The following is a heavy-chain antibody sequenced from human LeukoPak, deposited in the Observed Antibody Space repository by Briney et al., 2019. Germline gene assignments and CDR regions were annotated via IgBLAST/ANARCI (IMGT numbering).Heavy chain of an antibody. V-gene: IGHV4-39*01. Sequence: PSATLSLTCAVSGGSISTSTYYWGRIRQSPGKGLAWICCIYYSGTTYYNPSLKSRLTISVDTSKNQFSLKLSSVTAADAAVYYCARQIRGYEYLHYWGQGNLVTVSS. CDR3: ARQIRGYEYLHY. CDR2: IYYSGTT. CDR1: GGSISTSTYY. D-gene: IGHD2-2*01. J-gene: IGHJ4*01.